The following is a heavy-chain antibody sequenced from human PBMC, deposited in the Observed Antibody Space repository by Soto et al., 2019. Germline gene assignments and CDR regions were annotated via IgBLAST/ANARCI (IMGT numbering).Heavy chain of an antibody. CDR1: GFTFDDYA. CDR2: ISWNSGSI. V-gene: IGHV3-9*01. CDR3: AKGFLRVPAALLDY. D-gene: IGHD2-2*01. J-gene: IGHJ4*02. Sequence: EVQLVESGGGLVQPGRSLRLSCAASGFTFDDYAMHWVRQAPGKGPEWVSGISWNSGSIGYADSVKGRFTISRDNAKNSLYLQMNSLRAEDTALYYCAKGFLRVPAALLDYWGQGTLVTVSS.